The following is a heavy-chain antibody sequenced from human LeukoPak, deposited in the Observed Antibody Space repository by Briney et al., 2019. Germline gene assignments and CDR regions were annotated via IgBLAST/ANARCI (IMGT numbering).Heavy chain of an antibody. D-gene: IGHD3-3*01. J-gene: IGHJ4*02. CDR3: TRVFGGYDVSDY. CDR1: GFTFSSFW. CDR2: IKKDGSQK. Sequence: GGSLRLSCAASGFTFSSFWMSWVRQAPGKGLEWVANIKKDGSQKYYVVSVEGRFTISRDNAKNSLYLQMDSLRVDDTAVYYCTRVFGGYDVSDYWGQGTLVTVSS. V-gene: IGHV3-7*03.